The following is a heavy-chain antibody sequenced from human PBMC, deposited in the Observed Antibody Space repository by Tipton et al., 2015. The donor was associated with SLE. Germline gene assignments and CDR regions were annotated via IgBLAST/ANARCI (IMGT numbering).Heavy chain of an antibody. V-gene: IGHV4-39*07. CDR3: ARAPRGYNYGVRVSYFDL. CDR1: GGSISSGGYY. D-gene: IGHD5-18*01. Sequence: TLSLTCAVSGGSISSGGYYWGWIRQPPGKGLEWIGSIYYSGSTYYNPSLKSRVTISVDTSKNQFSLKLSSVTAADTAVYYCARAPRGYNYGVRVSYFDLWGRGTLVTVSS. CDR2: IYYSGST. J-gene: IGHJ2*01.